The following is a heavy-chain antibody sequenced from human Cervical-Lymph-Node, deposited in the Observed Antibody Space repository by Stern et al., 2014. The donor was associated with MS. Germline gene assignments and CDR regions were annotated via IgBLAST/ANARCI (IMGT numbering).Heavy chain of an antibody. CDR3: ARGELKEGVVRGMDV. CDR1: GGTFSSYA. V-gene: IGHV1-69*01. Sequence: VQLVQSGAEVNQPADSLRVSCKASGGTFSSYAISWVRQAPGKGLEWMRGIITIFGTANYAQNCPGRVPIAVDDYPSTAYMELSSLRSEDTAVYYCARGELKEGVVRGMDVWGQGTTVTVSS. J-gene: IGHJ6*02. CDR2: IITIFGTA. D-gene: IGHD3-3*01.